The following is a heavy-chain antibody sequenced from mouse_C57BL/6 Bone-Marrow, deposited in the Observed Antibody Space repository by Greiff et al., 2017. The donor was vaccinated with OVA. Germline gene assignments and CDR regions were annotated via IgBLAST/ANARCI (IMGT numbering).Heavy chain of an antibody. V-gene: IGHV1-15*01. CDR3: TRNYGNSDYYAMDY. Sequence: VQLQQSGAELVRPGASVTLSCKASGYTFTDYEMHWVKQTPVHGLEWIGAIDPETGGTAYNQKFKGKAILKADKSSSTAYMELRSLTSEDSAVYYCTRNYGNSDYYAMDYWGQGTSVTVSS. D-gene: IGHD2-1*01. J-gene: IGHJ4*01. CDR2: IDPETGGT. CDR1: GYTFTDYE.